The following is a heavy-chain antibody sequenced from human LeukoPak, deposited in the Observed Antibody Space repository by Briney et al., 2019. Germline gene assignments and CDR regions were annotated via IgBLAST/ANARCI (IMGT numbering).Heavy chain of an antibody. J-gene: IGHJ4*02. D-gene: IGHD6-19*01. V-gene: IGHV1-69*13. CDR2: IIPIFGTA. CDR1: GGTFSSYA. CDR3: ARAGEVYNSGSYLEY. Sequence: SVKVSCKASGGTFSSYAISWVRQAPGQGLEWMGGIIPIFGTANYAQKFQGRVAITADESTSTAYMELSSLRSEDTAVYYCARAGEVYNSGSYLEYWGQGTLVTVSS.